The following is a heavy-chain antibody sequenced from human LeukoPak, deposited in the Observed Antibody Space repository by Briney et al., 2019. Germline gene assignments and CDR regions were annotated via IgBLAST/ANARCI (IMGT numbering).Heavy chain of an antibody. V-gene: IGHV3-48*04. CDR3: ARDCSSTNCYNLEDY. CDR2: ISSSSSTI. D-gene: IGHD2-2*01. CDR1: GFTFSSYS. J-gene: IGHJ4*02. Sequence: GGSLRLSCAASGFTFSSYSMNWVRQAPGKGLEWVSYISSSSSTIYYADSVKGRFTISRDNAKNSLYLQMNSLRAEDTAVYYRARDCSSTNCYNLEDYWGQGTLVTVSS.